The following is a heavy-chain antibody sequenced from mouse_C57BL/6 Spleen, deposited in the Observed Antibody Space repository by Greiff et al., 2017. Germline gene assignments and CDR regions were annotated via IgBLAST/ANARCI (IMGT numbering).Heavy chain of an antibody. CDR1: GYSITSGYY. J-gene: IGHJ4*01. D-gene: IGHD2-4*01. CDR3: AIYYDYDVYAMDY. CDR2: ISYDGSN. V-gene: IGHV3-6*01. Sequence: DVKLQESGPGLVKPSQSPSLTCSVTGYSITSGYYWNWIRQFPGNKLEWMGYISYDGSNNYNPSLKNRISITRDTTKNQFFLKLNSVTTEDTATYYCAIYYDYDVYAMDYWGQGTSVTVSS.